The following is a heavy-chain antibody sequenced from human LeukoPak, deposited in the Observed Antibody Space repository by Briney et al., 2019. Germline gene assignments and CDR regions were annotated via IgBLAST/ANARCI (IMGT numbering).Heavy chain of an antibody. CDR3: ARVRSITIFGVVRYYFDY. Sequence: SETLSLTCAVYEGSFSGYYWSWIRQPPGKGLEWIGEINHSGSTNYNPSLKSRVTISVDTSKNQFSLKLSSVTAADTAVYYCARVRSITIFGVVRYYFDYWGQGTLVTVSS. CDR2: INHSGST. V-gene: IGHV4-34*01. CDR1: EGSFSGYY. D-gene: IGHD3-3*01. J-gene: IGHJ4*02.